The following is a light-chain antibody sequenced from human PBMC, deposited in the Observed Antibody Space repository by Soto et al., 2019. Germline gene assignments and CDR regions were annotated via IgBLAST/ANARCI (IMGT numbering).Light chain of an antibody. V-gene: IGKV3-11*01. CDR1: QSVGSY. J-gene: IGKJ5*01. Sequence: VVTQSPSTLSSSNGERATLSCRASQSVGSYLGWYQQKPGQAPRLLIYDASNRATGIPARFSGSGFGTDFTLTSSRLAPDDLAVYCCQQHHNLFTFGQGTILDIK. CDR2: DAS. CDR3: QQHHNLFT.